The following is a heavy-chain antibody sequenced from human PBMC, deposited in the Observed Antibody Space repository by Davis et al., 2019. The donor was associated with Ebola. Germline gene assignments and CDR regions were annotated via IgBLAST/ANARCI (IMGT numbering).Heavy chain of an antibody. J-gene: IGHJ4*02. CDR1: GFTVSSNY. CDR2: LYSGGST. D-gene: IGHD3-22*01. Sequence: GGSLRLSCAASGFTVSSNYMSWVRQAPGKGLECVSVLYSGGSTFYADSVKGRFTISRDNSKKTLYLQMNNLRAEDTAKFYCAKSLYYYDSSGYYIFDYWGQGALVTVSS. CDR3: AKSLYYYDSSGYYIFDY. V-gene: IGHV3-53*01.